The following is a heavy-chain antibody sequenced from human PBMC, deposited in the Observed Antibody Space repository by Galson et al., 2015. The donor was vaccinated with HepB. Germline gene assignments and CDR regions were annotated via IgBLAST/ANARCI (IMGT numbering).Heavy chain of an antibody. J-gene: IGHJ6*02. V-gene: IGHV3-23*01. D-gene: IGHD3-16*01. CDR1: GFPFSSYA. CDR2: ISGSGGST. CDR3: AKWGDSYYYYGMDV. Sequence: LRLSCAASGFPFSSYAMSWVRQAPGKGLEWVSAISGSGGSTYYADSVKGRFTISRDNSKNTLYLQMNSLRAEDTAVYYCAKWGDSYYYYGMDVWGQGTTVTVSS.